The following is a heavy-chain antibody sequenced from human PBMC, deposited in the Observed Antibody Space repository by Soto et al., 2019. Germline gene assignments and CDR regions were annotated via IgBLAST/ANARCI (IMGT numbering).Heavy chain of an antibody. D-gene: IGHD6-19*01. CDR1: GFTFSSYA. J-gene: IGHJ6*02. Sequence: GGSLRLSCAASGFTFSSYAMSWVRQAPGKGLEWVSAISGSGGSTYYADSVKGRFTISRDNSKNTLYLQMNILRAEDTAVYYCANTFFGYSSGWMGGRNYYYYYGMDVWGQGTTVTVSS. V-gene: IGHV3-23*01. CDR2: ISGSGGST. CDR3: ANTFFGYSSGWMGGRNYYYYYGMDV.